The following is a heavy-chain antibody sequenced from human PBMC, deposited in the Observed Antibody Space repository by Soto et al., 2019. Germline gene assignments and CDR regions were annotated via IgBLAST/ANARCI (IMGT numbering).Heavy chain of an antibody. Sequence: QVTLKESGPVLVNPTETLTLRCTVSGLSITDSEMGVSWIRQPPGQPLEWLAHIDSSGEKSYRTFLKSRLAISKDTSKSQIVLTMTTMDPADTATYYCARRHLAVAVSPWFDPWGQVIPVTVSS. J-gene: IGHJ5*02. D-gene: IGHD6-19*01. V-gene: IGHV2-26*01. CDR2: IDSSGEK. CDR3: ARRHLAVAVSPWFDP. CDR1: GLSITDSEMG.